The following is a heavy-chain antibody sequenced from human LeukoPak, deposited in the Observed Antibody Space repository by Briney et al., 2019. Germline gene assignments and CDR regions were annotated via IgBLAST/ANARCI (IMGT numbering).Heavy chain of an antibody. CDR1: GGTFSSYA. J-gene: IGHJ4*02. Sequence: ASVKVSCKASGGTFSSYAISWVRQAPGQGLEWMGRIIPILGIANYAQKFQGRVTITADKSTSTAYMELSSLRSEDTAVYYCARAVLYSSSWYDGYYFDYWGQGTLVTVSS. CDR2: IIPILGIA. D-gene: IGHD6-13*01. V-gene: IGHV1-69*04. CDR3: ARAVLYSSSWYDGYYFDY.